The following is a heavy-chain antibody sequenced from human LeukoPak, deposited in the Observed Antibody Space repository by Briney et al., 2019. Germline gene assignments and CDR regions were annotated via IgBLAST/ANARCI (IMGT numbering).Heavy chain of an antibody. V-gene: IGHV4-61*10. CDR3: ARVVYSYGQYYYYYYMDV. CDR1: GGSISSGSYY. D-gene: IGHD5-18*01. J-gene: IGHJ6*03. CDR2: IYYSGST. Sequence: YPSQTLSLTCSVSGGSISSGSYYWSWIRQPAGKGLEWIGYIYYSGSTNYNPSLKSRVTISVDTSKNQFSLKLSSVTAADTAVYYCARVVYSYGQYYYYYYMDVWGKGTTVTISS.